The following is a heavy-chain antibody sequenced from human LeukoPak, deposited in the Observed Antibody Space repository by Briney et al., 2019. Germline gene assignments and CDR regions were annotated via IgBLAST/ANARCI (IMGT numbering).Heavy chain of an antibody. CDR2: ISGSGDNT. J-gene: IGHJ4*02. Sequence: GGSLRLSCAASGFTFSSYAMTWVRQAPGKGLEWVSGISGSGDNTNYADSVKGRFTISRDNSKNTLYLQMNSLRAEDTAVYYCAKGPTVTTFDYWGQGTLVSVSS. CDR3: AKGPTVTTFDY. V-gene: IGHV3-23*01. D-gene: IGHD4-17*01. CDR1: GFTFSSYA.